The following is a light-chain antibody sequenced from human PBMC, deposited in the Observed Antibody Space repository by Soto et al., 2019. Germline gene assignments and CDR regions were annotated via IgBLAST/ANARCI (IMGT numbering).Light chain of an antibody. V-gene: IGLV2-23*01. J-gene: IGLJ2*01. CDR3: SSYAGDSALI. Sequence: QSALTQPASVSGSPGQSISISCTGSRSDVGSYNFVSWYQLFPGKAPKLIIYEADKRPSGVSSRFSGSKSGFTASLTISGLQAEDEADYFFSSYAGDSALIFGGGTKLTVL. CDR1: RSDVGSYNF. CDR2: EAD.